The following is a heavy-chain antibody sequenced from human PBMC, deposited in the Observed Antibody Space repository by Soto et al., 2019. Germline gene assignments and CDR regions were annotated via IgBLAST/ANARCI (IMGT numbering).Heavy chain of an antibody. CDR3: ARGRSNDFGSSPPPRFDP. J-gene: IGHJ5*02. V-gene: IGHV3-13*01. CDR2: IGTLADT. Sequence: EVQLVQSGGGLVQSGGSLRLSCVASGFPFRTYDMYWAREAAGKGLEWISGIGTLADTFYADSVKDRFIISRDNARNSLYLQMNRLRPDDTGVYFCARGRSNDFGSSPPPRFDPWGQGTLVTVSS. D-gene: IGHD3-10*01. CDR1: GFPFRTYD.